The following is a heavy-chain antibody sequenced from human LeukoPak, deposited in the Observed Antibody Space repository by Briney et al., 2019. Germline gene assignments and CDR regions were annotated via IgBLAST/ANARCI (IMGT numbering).Heavy chain of an antibody. Sequence: ASVKVSCKASDYTFTSYGISWVRQAPGQGLEWMGRISAYNGNTNYAQKLQGRVTMTTDTSTSTAYMELRSLRSDDTAVYYCATLTTVTTPAVDYWGQGTLVTVSS. V-gene: IGHV1-18*01. D-gene: IGHD4-17*01. J-gene: IGHJ4*02. CDR1: DYTFTSYG. CDR2: ISAYNGNT. CDR3: ATLTTVTTPAVDY.